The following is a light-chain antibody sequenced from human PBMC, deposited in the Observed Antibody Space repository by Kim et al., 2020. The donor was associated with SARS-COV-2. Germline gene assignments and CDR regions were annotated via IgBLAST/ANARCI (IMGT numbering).Light chain of an antibody. CDR2: GRN. V-gene: IGLV3-19*01. CDR1: SLRTLP. CDR3: LARENTVNHIRV. Sequence: SSELTQDPTVSVALGQTVRLTCQGDSLRTLPATWYQQKPGQAPILVMYGRNKRPSGIPDRFSGSYSGETASLTITGAQAEDEADYYCLARENTVNHIRVFGGGTQLTVL. J-gene: IGLJ3*02.